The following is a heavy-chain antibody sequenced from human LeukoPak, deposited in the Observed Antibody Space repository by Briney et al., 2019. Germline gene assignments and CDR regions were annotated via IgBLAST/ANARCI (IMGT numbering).Heavy chain of an antibody. D-gene: IGHD5-18*01. V-gene: IGHV3-30-3*01. J-gene: IGHJ4*02. CDR1: GFTFSSYA. CDR3: ASRYSYGGD. Sequence: PGRSLRLSCAASGFTFSSYAMHWVRQAPGKGLEWVAVISYDGSNKYYADSVKGRFTISRDNSKNTLYLQMNSLRAEDTAVYYCASRYSYGGDWGQGTLVTVSS. CDR2: ISYDGSNK.